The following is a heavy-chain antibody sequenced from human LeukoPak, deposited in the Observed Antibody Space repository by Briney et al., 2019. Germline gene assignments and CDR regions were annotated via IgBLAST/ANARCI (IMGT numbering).Heavy chain of an antibody. CDR3: ARDFLPRWWVVVPSRRAFDI. J-gene: IGHJ3*02. D-gene: IGHD2-15*01. CDR2: ISYDGSNK. CDR1: GFTFSSYA. V-gene: IGHV3-30-3*01. Sequence: GGSLRLSCAASGFTFSSYAMHWVRQAPGKGLEWVAVISYDGSNKYYADSVKGRFTISRDNSKNTLYLQMNSLRAEDTAVYYCARDFLPRWWVVVPSRRAFDIWGQGTVVTVSS.